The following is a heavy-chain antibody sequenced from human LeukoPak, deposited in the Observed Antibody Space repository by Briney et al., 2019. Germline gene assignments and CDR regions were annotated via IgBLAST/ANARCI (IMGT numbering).Heavy chain of an antibody. Sequence: PGGSLRLSCAASGFTFSSYWRYWVRQAPGRGLVWVSRINSEGKTTHYADSVKGRFIIPRDHAKKKLYLQMNSLSADDTAVYYCARDPGSYSHDWYFHLWGRGPLVTVSS. D-gene: IGHD1-26*01. CDR1: GFTFSSYW. J-gene: IGHJ2*01. CDR2: INSEGKTT. V-gene: IGHV3-74*01. CDR3: ARDPGSYSHDWYFHL.